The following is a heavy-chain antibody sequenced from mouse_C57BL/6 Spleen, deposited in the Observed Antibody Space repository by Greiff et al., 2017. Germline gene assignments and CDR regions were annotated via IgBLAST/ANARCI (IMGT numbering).Heavy chain of an antibody. V-gene: IGHV1-39*01. CDR2: INPNYGTT. Sequence: EVQRVESGPELVKPGASVKISCKASGYSFTDYNMNWVKQSNGKSLEWIGVINPNYGTTSYNQKFKGKATLTVDQSSSTAYMQLNSLTSEDSAVYYCARSGTYSNDYYAMDYWGQGTSVTVSS. CDR3: ARSGTYSNDYYAMDY. D-gene: IGHD2-5*01. CDR1: GYSFTDYN. J-gene: IGHJ4*01.